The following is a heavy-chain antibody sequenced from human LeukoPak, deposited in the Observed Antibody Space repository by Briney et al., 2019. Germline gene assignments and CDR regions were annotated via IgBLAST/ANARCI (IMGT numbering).Heavy chain of an antibody. CDR1: GFTLTNHG. V-gene: IGHV3-30*03. CDR3: ARSVVVTAPPGY. CDR2: ISYDGSNK. J-gene: IGHJ4*02. Sequence: GGSLRLSCAVSGFTLTNHGVSWVRQAPGKGLEWVAVISYDGSNKYYADSVKGRFTISRDNSKNTLYLQMNSLRAEDTAVYYCARSVVVTAPPGYWGQGTLDTVSS. D-gene: IGHD2-21*02.